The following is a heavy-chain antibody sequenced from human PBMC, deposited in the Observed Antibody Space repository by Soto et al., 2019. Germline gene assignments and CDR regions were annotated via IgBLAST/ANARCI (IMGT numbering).Heavy chain of an antibody. CDR2: IYPGDSDT. CDR3: AIDYGNMGSYYYYAMDV. D-gene: IGHD4-4*01. J-gene: IGHJ6*02. V-gene: IGHV5-51*01. CDR1: GYIFTSYW. Sequence: GESLKISCKGSGYIFTSYWIGWVRQMPGKGLEWMGIIYPGDSDTRYSPSFQGQVTISADKSISTAYLQWSSLKASDTGMYYCAIDYGNMGSYYYYAMDVWGQGTTVIVSS.